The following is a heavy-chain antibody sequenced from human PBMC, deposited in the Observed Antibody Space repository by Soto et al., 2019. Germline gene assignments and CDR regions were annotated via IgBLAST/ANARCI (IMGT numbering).Heavy chain of an antibody. Sequence: GGSLRLSCAASGFSFSDSNMHWVRKAPGKGLQWVARISKEGTFKYYADSVKGRFTISRDNSENILYLQINSLSAEDTAVYFCVKGSLPGDYERNFDSWGQGILVTSPQ. J-gene: IGHJ4*02. CDR2: ISKEGTFK. V-gene: IGHV3-30*18. CDR3: VKGSLPGDYERNFDS. CDR1: GFSFSDSN. D-gene: IGHD4-17*01.